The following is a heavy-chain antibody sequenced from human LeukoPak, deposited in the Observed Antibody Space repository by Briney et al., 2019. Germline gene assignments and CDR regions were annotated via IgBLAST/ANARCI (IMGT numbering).Heavy chain of an antibody. CDR2: INPDGSTT. V-gene: IGHV3-74*01. J-gene: IGHJ4*02. D-gene: IGHD5-12*01. CDR1: GFTFSRYW. CDR3: ARHAENGYDRFDH. Sequence: GGSLRLSCAASGFTFSRYWIHWVRQAPGKGLEWVSRINPDGSTTTYADSVKGRFTISSDNAKNTVYLQMNSLRAEDTAVYYCARHAENGYDRFDHWGQGTLVTVSS.